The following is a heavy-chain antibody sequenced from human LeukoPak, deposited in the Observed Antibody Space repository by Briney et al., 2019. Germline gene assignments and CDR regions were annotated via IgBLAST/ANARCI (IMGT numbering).Heavy chain of an antibody. CDR1: GGSISSDY. V-gene: IGHV4-59*01. CDR2: LYNSGST. J-gene: IGHJ4*02. Sequence: KASETLSLTCTVSGGSISSDYWSWVRQTPGKGLEWIGYLYNSGSTNYNPSLKSRVTISVDTSKNQFSLKLNSVTAADTAVYYCARSSGSRYYIDYWGQGTLVTVSS. CDR3: ARSSGSRYYIDY. D-gene: IGHD1-26*01.